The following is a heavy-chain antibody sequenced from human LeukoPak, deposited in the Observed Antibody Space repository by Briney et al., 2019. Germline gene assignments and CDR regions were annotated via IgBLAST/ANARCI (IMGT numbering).Heavy chain of an antibody. Sequence: GESLRISCKGSGYSFTSYWISWVRQMPGKGLEWMANIDPSDSYTNYSPSFQGHVTISADKSISTAYLHWSSLKASDTAMYYCARHLLLPSATIDFWGQGTLVTVSS. CDR1: GYSFTSYW. CDR3: ARHLLLPSATIDF. D-gene: IGHD3-22*01. CDR2: IDPSDSYT. J-gene: IGHJ4*02. V-gene: IGHV5-10-1*01.